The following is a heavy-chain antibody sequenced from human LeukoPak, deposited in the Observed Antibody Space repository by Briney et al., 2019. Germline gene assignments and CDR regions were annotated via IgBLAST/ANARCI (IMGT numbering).Heavy chain of an antibody. J-gene: IGHJ6*02. CDR2: VYYTGRTNYNPST. CDR3: AKESTSGGYTYDYFYGLDV. D-gene: IGHD5-24*01. V-gene: IGHV4-59*11. Sequence: SQTLSLTCTVSGGSITNHYWSWIRQTPGKGLEWIGYVYYTGRTNYNPSTNYNTSLKSRLTISIDASKSKFSLKLRSVTAADTAVYYCAKESTSGGYTYDYFYGLDVWGQGTPVTVSS. CDR1: GGSITNHY.